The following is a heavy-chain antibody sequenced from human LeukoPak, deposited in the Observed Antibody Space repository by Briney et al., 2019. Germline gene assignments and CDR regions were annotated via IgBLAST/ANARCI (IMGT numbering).Heavy chain of an antibody. CDR1: GGSISSSSYY. CDR3: ARVLVGYGSGWPDRFDY. CDR2: IYYSGST. V-gene: IGHV4-39*07. J-gene: IGHJ4*02. Sequence: PSETLSLTCTVSGGSISSSSYYWGWIRQPPGKGLEWIGSIYYSGSTYYNPSLKSRVTISVDTSKNQFSLKLSSVTAADTAVYYCARVLVGYGSGWPDRFDYCGQGTLVTVSS. D-gene: IGHD6-19*01.